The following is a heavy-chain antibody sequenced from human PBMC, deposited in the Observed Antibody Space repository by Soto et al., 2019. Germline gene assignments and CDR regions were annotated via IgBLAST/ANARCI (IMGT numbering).Heavy chain of an antibody. CDR1: GFTFSSYA. V-gene: IGHV3-23*01. J-gene: IGHJ6*02. CDR2: VTSTTATT. Sequence: GGSLRLSCAASGFTFSSYARSWVRPAPGKGLEWVAGVTSTTATTYYADSVKGRFTISRDNFRNMVFLQMNSLRVEDTAVYYCAKSSSRFGELYHYYDGMDVWGQGTTVTVSS. CDR3: AKSSSRFGELYHYYDGMDV. D-gene: IGHD3-10*01.